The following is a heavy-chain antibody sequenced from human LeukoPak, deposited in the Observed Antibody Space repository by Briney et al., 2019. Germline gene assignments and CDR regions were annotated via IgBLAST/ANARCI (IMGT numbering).Heavy chain of an antibody. V-gene: IGHV1-2*02. CDR1: GYTFTGYY. D-gene: IGHD2-21*01. Sequence: ASVKVSCKASGYTFTGYYMHWVRQAPGQGLEWIGWINPNSGGTNYAQKFQGRVTMTRDMSTSTVYMELSSLRSEDTAVYYCARDPEIGYYFDYWGQGTLVTVSS. J-gene: IGHJ4*02. CDR3: ARDPEIGYYFDY. CDR2: INPNSGGT.